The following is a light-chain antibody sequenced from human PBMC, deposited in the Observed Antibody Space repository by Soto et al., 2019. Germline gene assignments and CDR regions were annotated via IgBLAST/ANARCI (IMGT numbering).Light chain of an antibody. CDR2: GNT. J-gene: IGLJ1*01. CDR1: SSNIGAGFD. CDR3: QSYDNSMSAFYV. Sequence: QSVLTQPPSVSGAPGQRVTISCTGSSSNIGAGFDVHWYQQLPATAPKLLIYGNTNRPSGVPDRFSGSKSGTSAYLTITGLQAEDEADYYCQSYDNSMSAFYVFGTGTKVTVL. V-gene: IGLV1-40*01.